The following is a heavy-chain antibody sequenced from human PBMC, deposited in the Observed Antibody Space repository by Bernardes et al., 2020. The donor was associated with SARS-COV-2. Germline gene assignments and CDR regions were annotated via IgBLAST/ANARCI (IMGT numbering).Heavy chain of an antibody. J-gene: IGHJ6*02. CDR2: IYSGGST. CDR3: ARDQKPYYDFWSGYYGSYYGMDV. D-gene: IGHD3-3*01. Sequence: GGSLRLSRAASGFTVSSNYMSWVRQAPGKGLEWVSVIYSGGSTYYADSVKGRFTISRDNSKNTLYLQMNSLRAEDTAVYYCARDQKPYYDFWSGYYGSYYGMDVWGQGTTVTVSS. CDR1: GFTVSSNY. V-gene: IGHV3-66*01.